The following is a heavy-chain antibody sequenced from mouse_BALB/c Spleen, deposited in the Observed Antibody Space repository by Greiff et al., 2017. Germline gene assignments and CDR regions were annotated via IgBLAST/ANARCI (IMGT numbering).Heavy chain of an antibody. V-gene: IGHV1-67*01. CDR2: ISTYYGNT. D-gene: IGHD1-1*01. CDR3: ARGTTVVAKDYAMDY. Sequence: VQLQQSGPELVRPGVSVKISCKGSGYTFTDYAMHWVKQSHAKSLEWIGVISTYYGNTNYNQKFKGKATMTVDKSSSTAYMELARLTSEDSAIYYCARGTTVVAKDYAMDYRGQGTSVTVSS. CDR1: GYTFTDYA. J-gene: IGHJ4*01.